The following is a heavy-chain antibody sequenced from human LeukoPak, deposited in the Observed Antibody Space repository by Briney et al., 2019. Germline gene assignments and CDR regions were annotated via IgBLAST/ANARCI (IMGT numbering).Heavy chain of an antibody. D-gene: IGHD3-22*01. CDR1: GGTFSSYA. J-gene: IGHJ4*02. CDR3: ARGGYYYDTAPYYFDY. CDR2: IIPILGIA. V-gene: IGHV1-69*04. Sequence: GASVKVSCKASGGTFSSYASSWVRQAPGQGLEWMGRIIPILGIANYAQKFQGRVTITADKSTSTAYMELSSLRSEDTAVYYCARGGYYYDTAPYYFDYWGQGTLVTVSS.